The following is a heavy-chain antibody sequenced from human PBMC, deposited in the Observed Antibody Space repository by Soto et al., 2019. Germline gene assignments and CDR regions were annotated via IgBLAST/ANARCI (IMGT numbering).Heavy chain of an antibody. J-gene: IGHJ4*02. CDR1: GFTFSNAW. D-gene: IGHD2-15*01. CDR3: RVDCSGGSCYLDY. V-gene: IGHV3-15*07. Sequence: EVQLVESGGGLVKPGGSLRLSCAASGFTFSNAWMNWVRQAPGKGLEWVGRIKSKTDGGTTDYAAPVKGRFTISRDDSKNTLYLQMNSLKTEDTAVYYCRVDCSGGSCYLDYWGQGTLVTVSS. CDR2: IKSKTDGGTT.